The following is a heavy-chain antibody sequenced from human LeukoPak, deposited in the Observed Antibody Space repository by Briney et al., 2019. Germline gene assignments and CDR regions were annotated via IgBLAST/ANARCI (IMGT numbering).Heavy chain of an antibody. CDR3: ARDEDTSALSEY. CDR2: ISNNGGRT. V-gene: IGHV3-23*01. Sequence: PGGSLRLSCAASGVSSFSTYQMMWVRQAPGRGLEWVSAISNNGGRTDYADSVKGRFTISRDNSKSTLYLHMDSLRAEDTAVYYCARDEDTSALSEYWGQGTLVTVSS. J-gene: IGHJ4*02. D-gene: IGHD2/OR15-2a*01. CDR1: GVSSFSTYQ.